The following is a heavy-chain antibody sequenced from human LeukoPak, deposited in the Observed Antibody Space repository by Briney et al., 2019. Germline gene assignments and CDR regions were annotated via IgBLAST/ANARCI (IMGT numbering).Heavy chain of an antibody. Sequence: ASVKVSCKASGYTFTGYYMHWVRQAPGQGLEWMGWINPNSGGTNYAQKFQGRVTMTRDTSISTAYMELSRLRSDDTAVYYCRTDRYGDYGDYIDYWGQGTLVTVTS. J-gene: IGHJ4*02. CDR3: RTDRYGDYGDYIDY. V-gene: IGHV1-2*02. CDR2: INPNSGGT. D-gene: IGHD4-17*01. CDR1: GYTFTGYY.